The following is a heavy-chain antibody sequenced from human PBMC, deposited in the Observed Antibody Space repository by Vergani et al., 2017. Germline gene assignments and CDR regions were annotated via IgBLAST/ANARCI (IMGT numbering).Heavy chain of an antibody. V-gene: IGHV3-74*01. D-gene: IGHD4-11*01. Sequence: EVQLVESGGGLVQPGGSLRLSCAASGFTFSSYWMHWVRQAPGKGLVWVSRINSDGSSTSYADSVKGRFTISRDNAKNTLYLQMNSLRAEDTAVYYCAKSTVTNVYYYYYYYMDVWGKGTTVTVSS. CDR1: GFTFSSYW. CDR2: INSDGSST. J-gene: IGHJ6*03. CDR3: AKSTVTNVYYYYYYYMDV.